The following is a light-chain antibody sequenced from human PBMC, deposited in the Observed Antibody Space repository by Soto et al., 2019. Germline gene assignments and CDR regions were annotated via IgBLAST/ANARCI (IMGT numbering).Light chain of an antibody. CDR3: SSYTSSSTGV. CDR1: SSDVGGYNY. J-gene: IGLJ3*02. CDR2: DVS. V-gene: IGLV2-14*01. Sequence: QSALTQPASVSGSPGQAITISCTGTSSDVGGYNYVSWYQQHPGKAPKLMIYDVSNRPSGVSNRFSGSKSGNTASLTSSGLQAEDEADYYCSSYTSSSTGVFGGGTTLTVL.